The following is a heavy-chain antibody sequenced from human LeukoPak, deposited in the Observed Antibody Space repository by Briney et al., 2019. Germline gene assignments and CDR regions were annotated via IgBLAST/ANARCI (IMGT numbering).Heavy chain of an antibody. CDR2: IKSKTDGGTT. D-gene: IGHD2-2*01. V-gene: IGHV3-15*01. CDR3: TTTFLSGIVVVPAAKSDAFDI. CDR1: GFTFSNAW. Sequence: GGSLRLSCAASGFTFSNAWMSWVRQAPGKGLEWVGRIKSKTDGGTTDYAAPVKGRFTISRDDSKNTLYLQMNSLKTEDTAVYYCTTTFLSGIVVVPAAKSDAFDIWGQGTMVTVSS. J-gene: IGHJ3*02.